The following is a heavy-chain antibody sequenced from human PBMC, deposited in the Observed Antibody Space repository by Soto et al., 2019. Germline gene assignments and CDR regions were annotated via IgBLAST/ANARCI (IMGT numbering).Heavy chain of an antibody. CDR1: GYIFHNYW. CDR2: IYPGDSDI. V-gene: IGHV5-51*01. D-gene: IGHD3-9*01. CDR3: ARQRYFDH. J-gene: IGHJ4*02. Sequence: GESLKISCKGSGYIFHNYWIGWVRQMPGKGLEWMGIIYPGDSDIRYNPSFQGQVTISADKSISTTYLQWSSLKASDTAMYYCARQRYFDHWGQGTLVTVSS.